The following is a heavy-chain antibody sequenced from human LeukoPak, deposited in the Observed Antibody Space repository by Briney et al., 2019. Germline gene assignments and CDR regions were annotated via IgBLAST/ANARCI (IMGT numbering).Heavy chain of an antibody. Sequence: GGSLRLSCAASGFTFGSYAMHWVRQAPGKGLEYVSAISSNGGSTYYANSVKGRFTISRDNSKNTLYLQMGSLRAEDMAVYYCARDFGGSGWYLDYWGQGTLVTVSS. J-gene: IGHJ4*02. CDR2: ISSNGGST. V-gene: IGHV3-64*01. CDR1: GFTFGSYA. CDR3: ARDFGGSGWYLDY. D-gene: IGHD6-19*01.